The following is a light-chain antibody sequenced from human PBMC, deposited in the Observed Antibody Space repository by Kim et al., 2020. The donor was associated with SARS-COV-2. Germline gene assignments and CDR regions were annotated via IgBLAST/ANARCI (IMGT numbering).Light chain of an antibody. J-gene: IGLJ3*02. CDR3: QVWDSGVV. Sequence: SYELTQPLSVSVALGQTATITCGGNNIGDRTVHWYQQKPGQAPVLVTYRDRNRPSGIPERFSGSNSGNTATLTISGAQPGDEAASYCQVWDSGVVFGGGT. V-gene: IGLV3-9*01. CDR2: RDR. CDR1: NIGDRT.